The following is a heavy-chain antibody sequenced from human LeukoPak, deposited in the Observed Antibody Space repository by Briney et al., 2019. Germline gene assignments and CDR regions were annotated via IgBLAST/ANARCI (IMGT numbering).Heavy chain of an antibody. CDR2: VNKDGTFA. V-gene: IGHV3-74*01. J-gene: IGHJ3*02. CDR1: GFTFSDYW. CDR3: ARDRGALDI. Sequence: GGSLRLSCAASGFTFSDYWMHWVRQVPGKGPVWLSRVNKDGTFAQYAGSMRGRFTISRDNAKNTVYLQVSSLRAEDTAVYYCARDRGALDIWGLGTMVIVSS. D-gene: IGHD3-10*01.